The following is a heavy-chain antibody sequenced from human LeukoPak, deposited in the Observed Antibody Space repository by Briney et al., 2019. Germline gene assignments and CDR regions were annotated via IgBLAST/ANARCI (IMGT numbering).Heavy chain of an antibody. V-gene: IGHV1-2*02. D-gene: IGHD6-25*01. J-gene: IGHJ3*02. CDR3: ARPYAAAPLDAFDI. CDR1: GYTFTGYY. Sequence: ASVKVSCKSSGYTFTGYYMRWVRQAPGQGLEWMGWIDPNSGGTNYAQKFQGRVTMTRDTSISTAYMELSRLRSDDTAVYYCARPYAAAPLDAFDIWGQGTMVTVSS. CDR2: IDPNSGGT.